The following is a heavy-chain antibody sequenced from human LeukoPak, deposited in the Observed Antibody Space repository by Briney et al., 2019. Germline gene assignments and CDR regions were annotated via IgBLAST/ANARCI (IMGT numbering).Heavy chain of an antibody. D-gene: IGHD6-6*01. CDR2: IYYSGTS. V-gene: IGHV4-59*06. CDR1: GGSLSNYY. J-gene: IGHJ4*02. CDR3: ARIERSSYSLGFDY. Sequence: SETLSLTCTVSGGSLSNYYWSWIRQHPGKGLEWIGHIYYSGTSFYNPSLTSRVTISVDTSKNQFSLKLTSVNDADTAVYYCARIERSSYSLGFDYWGQGTLVTVSS.